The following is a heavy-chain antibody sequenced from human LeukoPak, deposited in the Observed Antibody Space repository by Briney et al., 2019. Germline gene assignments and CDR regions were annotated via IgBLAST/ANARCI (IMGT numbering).Heavy chain of an antibody. D-gene: IGHD6-19*01. CDR3: ASSGDRSDYYYGMDV. CDR2: ISSSSSYI. CDR1: GFTFSSYS. Sequence: GGSLRLSCAASGFTFSSYSMDWVRQAPGKGLEWVSSISSSSSYIYYADSVKGRFTISRDNAKNSLYLQMNSLRAEDTAVYYRASSGDRSDYYYGMDVWGKETTVTVSS. J-gene: IGHJ6*04. V-gene: IGHV3-21*01.